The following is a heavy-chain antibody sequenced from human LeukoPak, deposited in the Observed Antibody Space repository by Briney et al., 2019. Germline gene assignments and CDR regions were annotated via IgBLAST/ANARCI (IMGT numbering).Heavy chain of an antibody. J-gene: IGHJ3*02. Sequence: GGSPRLSCAASGFTFSDYYMSWIRQAPGKGLEWVSYISSSGSTIYYADSVKGRFTISRDNAKNSLYLQMNSLRAEDTAVYYCAREVRLSLGAFDIWGQGTMVTVSS. CDR1: GFTFSDYY. CDR2: ISSSGSTI. CDR3: AREVRLSLGAFDI. V-gene: IGHV3-11*01. D-gene: IGHD3-22*01.